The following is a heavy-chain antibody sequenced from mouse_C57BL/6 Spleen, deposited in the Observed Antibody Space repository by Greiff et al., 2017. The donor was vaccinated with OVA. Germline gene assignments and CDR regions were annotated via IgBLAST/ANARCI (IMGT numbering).Heavy chain of an antibody. CDR3: ASGEGLRRFAY. CDR2: IWGVGST. Sequence: QVQLKESGPGLVAPSQNLSITCTVSGFSLTSYGVDWVRQSPGKGLEWLGVIWGVGSTNYNSALKSRLSISKDNSKSQVFLKMNSLQTDDTAMYYCASGEGLRRFAYWGQGILVTVSA. D-gene: IGHD2-4*01. J-gene: IGHJ3*01. CDR1: GFSLTSYG. V-gene: IGHV2-6*01.